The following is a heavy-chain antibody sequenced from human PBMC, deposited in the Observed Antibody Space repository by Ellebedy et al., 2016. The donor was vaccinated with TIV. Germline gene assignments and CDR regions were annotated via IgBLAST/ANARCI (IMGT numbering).Heavy chain of an antibody. CDR2: ISAHGGIT. Sequence: ASVKVSCKASNYTFSDHGISWVRQAPGQGPEWMGWISAHGGITHYAQKFQDRVTMTTDTSTSTAYLELRSLGSGDTAVYYCAREEMNFYDSAGYYYGSHGMDVWGQGTTVTVSS. CDR1: NYTFSDHG. CDR3: AREEMNFYDSAGYYYGSHGMDV. J-gene: IGHJ6*02. D-gene: IGHD3-22*01. V-gene: IGHV1-18*04.